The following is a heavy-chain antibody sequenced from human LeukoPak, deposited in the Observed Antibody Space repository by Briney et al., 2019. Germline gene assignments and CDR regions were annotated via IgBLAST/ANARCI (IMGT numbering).Heavy chain of an antibody. D-gene: IGHD5-12*01. CDR2: INSDGSST. CDR1: GFTFSSYW. CDR3: ARTRLDYGMDV. Sequence: GGSLRLSCAASGFTFSSYWMHWVRQAPGKGLVWVSRINSDGSSTSYADSVKGRFTISRDNAKNTLYLQMNGLRAEDTAVYYCARTRLDYGMDVWGQGTTDTVSS. V-gene: IGHV3-74*01. J-gene: IGHJ6*02.